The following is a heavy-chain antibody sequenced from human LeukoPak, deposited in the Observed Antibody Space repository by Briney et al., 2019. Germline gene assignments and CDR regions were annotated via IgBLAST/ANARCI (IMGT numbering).Heavy chain of an antibody. CDR2: ISGSGGST. CDR1: GFTFSSYA. D-gene: IGHD4-17*01. Sequence: PGGSLRLSCAASGFTFSSYAMSWVRQAPGKGLEWVSAISGSGGSTYYADSVKGRFTISRDNSKNTLYLQMNSLRAEDTAAYYCAKGLDYGDYKWFDPWGQGTLVTVSS. CDR3: AKGLDYGDYKWFDP. J-gene: IGHJ5*02. V-gene: IGHV3-23*01.